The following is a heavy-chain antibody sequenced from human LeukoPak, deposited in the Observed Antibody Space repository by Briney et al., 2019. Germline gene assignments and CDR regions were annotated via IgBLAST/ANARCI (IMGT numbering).Heavy chain of an antibody. Sequence: GCSVPLSCPASGWTVRRELIRWVGPAAGKGLECVSVIYTVGSTYYADSVKGRFTISRDNSKNTLYLQMNSLRAEDTAVYYCASPSTGQSFDIWGQGTMVTVSS. J-gene: IGHJ3*02. CDR2: IYTVGST. V-gene: IGHV3-53*01. CDR1: GWTVRREL. CDR3: ASPSTGQSFDI. D-gene: IGHD2-8*02.